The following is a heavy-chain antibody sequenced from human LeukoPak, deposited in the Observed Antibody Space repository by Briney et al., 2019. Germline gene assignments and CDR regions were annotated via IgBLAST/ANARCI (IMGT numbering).Heavy chain of an antibody. J-gene: IGHJ4*02. V-gene: IGHV4-39*01. CDR2: IYYSGST. D-gene: IGHD5-12*01. Sequence: SDTLSLTCTVSVGSISSNSYYWVCIRQPPGKSPECIGSIYYSGSTNYNPSLKNQITISVDTSKNQFSLKLSSVTAADTAVYYCARHGLVTTINCYFDYWGQGTLVTVSS. CDR1: VGSISSNSYY. CDR3: ARHGLVTTINCYFDY.